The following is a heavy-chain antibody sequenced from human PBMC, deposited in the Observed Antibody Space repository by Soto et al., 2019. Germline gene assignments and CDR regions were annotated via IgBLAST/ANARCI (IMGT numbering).Heavy chain of an antibody. V-gene: IGHV1-24*01. J-gene: IGHJ4*02. D-gene: IGHD3-22*01. CDR1: GYTFTSYG. CDR3: ATRPQYYDSSGYPAGDY. Sequence: ASVKVSCKASGYTFTSYGISWVRQAPGQGLEWMGGFDPEDGETIYAQKFQGRVTMTEDTSTDTAYMELSSLRSEDTAVYYCATRPQYYDSSGYPAGDYWGQGTLVTVSS. CDR2: FDPEDGET.